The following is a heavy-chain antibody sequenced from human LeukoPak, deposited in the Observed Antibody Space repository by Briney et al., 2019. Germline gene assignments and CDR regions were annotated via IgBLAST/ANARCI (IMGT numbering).Heavy chain of an antibody. CDR1: GGTFSNYA. CDR3: STRMPGSQSDN. J-gene: IGHJ4*02. CDR2: IIPIFATP. V-gene: IGHV1-69*01. D-gene: IGHD3-10*01. Sequence: SVKVSCKASGGTFSNYAISWVRQAPGHGLEWMGGIIPIFATPSYAQKFQGRVTITADESTTTAYMELRSLRSEDTAAYFCSTRMPGSQSDNWGQGTLVTVSS.